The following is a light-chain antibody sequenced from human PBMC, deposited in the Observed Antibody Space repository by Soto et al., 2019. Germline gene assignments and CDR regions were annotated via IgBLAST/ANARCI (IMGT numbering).Light chain of an antibody. CDR1: QDINSY. V-gene: IGKV1D-16*01. CDR2: GAS. CDR3: QQYNICPFT. Sequence: DVQMTQSPSSLSASVGDRVTITCRASQDINSYLGWYQQKPGNAPKCLVHGASSLQTGVPSRFVCSESCTDFTLTTSNLQPEDSATDYCQQYNICPFTFGGGTKVEIK. J-gene: IGKJ4*01.